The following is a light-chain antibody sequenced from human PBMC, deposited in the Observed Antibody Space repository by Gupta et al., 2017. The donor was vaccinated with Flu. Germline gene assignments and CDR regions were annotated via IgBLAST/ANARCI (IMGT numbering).Light chain of an antibody. CDR1: SSNIGRNT. CDR3: AAWDDGLNGHV. V-gene: IGLV1-44*01. Sequence: SSNIGRNTANWYQQLPGTAPKLLMYSNDHRPSGVPDRFSGSKSGTSTSLAISGLQSEDEDDYYCAAWDDGLNGHVFGTGTKVTVL. CDR2: SND. J-gene: IGLJ1*01.